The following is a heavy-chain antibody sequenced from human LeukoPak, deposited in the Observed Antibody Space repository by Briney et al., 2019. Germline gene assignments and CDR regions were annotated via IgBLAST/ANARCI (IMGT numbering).Heavy chain of an antibody. Sequence: PGGSLRLSCAASGFTFSTYSMNWVRQAPGKGLEWVSVISSSSTYIYYSDSVRGRFTISRDNAKNSLYLQMNSLRAEDTAVYYCARGDPHGAYFGYWGQGALVTVSS. V-gene: IGHV3-21*01. CDR2: ISSSSTYI. D-gene: IGHD5-24*01. J-gene: IGHJ4*02. CDR1: GFTFSTYS. CDR3: ARGDPHGAYFGY.